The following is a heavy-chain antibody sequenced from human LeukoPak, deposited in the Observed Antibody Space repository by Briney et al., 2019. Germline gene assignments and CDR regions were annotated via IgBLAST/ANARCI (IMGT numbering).Heavy chain of an antibody. CDR2: ISTHDVNT. D-gene: IGHD2-2*01. J-gene: IGHJ4*02. CDR1: GYTFTSSG. Sequence: ASVKVSCKASGYTFTSSGISWVRQAPGQGLEWVRWISTHDVNTKYAQKLQGRVTLTTDTSTSTAYMELRSLRSDDTAVYYCATDLVYCSSTTCDTFDYWGQGTPVTVSS. CDR3: ATDLVYCSSTTCDTFDY. V-gene: IGHV1-18*01.